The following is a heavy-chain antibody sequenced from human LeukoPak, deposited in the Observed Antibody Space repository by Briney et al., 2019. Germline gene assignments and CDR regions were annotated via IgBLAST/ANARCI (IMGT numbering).Heavy chain of an antibody. CDR1: GYTFTGYY. D-gene: IGHD3-10*01. Sequence: ASVKVSCKASGYTFTGYYMHWVRQAPGQGLEWMAWINPNSGGTNYAQKFQGRVTMTRDTSISTAYMELSRLRSDDTAVYYCARTVLLWFGESKHAFDIWGQGTMVTVSS. V-gene: IGHV1-2*02. CDR2: INPNSGGT. CDR3: ARTVLLWFGESKHAFDI. J-gene: IGHJ3*02.